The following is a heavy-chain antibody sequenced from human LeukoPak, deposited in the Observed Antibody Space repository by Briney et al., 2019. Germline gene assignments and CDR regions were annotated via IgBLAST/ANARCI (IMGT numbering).Heavy chain of an antibody. CDR3: TRFPPEVAAISQDY. CDR1: GFTFSGSG. J-gene: IGHJ4*02. D-gene: IGHD5-12*01. V-gene: IGHV3-73*01. Sequence: GGSLKLSCAASGFTFSGSGIHWVRQASGKGLEWVGRIRSKANNYAIAYAASVKGRFTISRDDSKSTAYLQMNSLKTEDTAVYYCTRFPPEVAAISQDYWGQGTLVTVSS. CDR2: IRSKANNYAI.